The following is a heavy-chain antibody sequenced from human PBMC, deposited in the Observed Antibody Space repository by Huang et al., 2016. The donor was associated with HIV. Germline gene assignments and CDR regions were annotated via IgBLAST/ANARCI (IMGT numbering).Heavy chain of an antibody. CDR1: GGSLSSTSYY. V-gene: IGHV4-39*01. J-gene: IGHJ4*02. CDR3: ARHSSYLSYDYRSGNPRYYFDF. D-gene: IGHD3-10*01. CDR2: IYYSERT. Sequence: QLQLQESGPGLVKPSETLSLTCTVSGGSLSSTSYYWGWIRQPPGTGLEWIGRIYYSERTYCNPALESRGTIAVDTSKNKFSQKLSSVTVADTAVYYCARHSSYLSYDYRSGNPRYYFDFWGQGTLVTVSS.